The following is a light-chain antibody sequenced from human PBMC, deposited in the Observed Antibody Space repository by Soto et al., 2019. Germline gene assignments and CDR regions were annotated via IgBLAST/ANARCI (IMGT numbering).Light chain of an antibody. CDR3: SSYTSTRTYV. CDR2: EIN. Sequence: QSVLTQPPSASGSPGQSVTISCPGTSSDVGAFNYVSWYQQHPGKAPKLMIFEINKRPSGVPDRFSGPKSGNTASLTVSGLQAEDEADYYCSSYTSTRTYVFGSGTKVTVL. V-gene: IGLV2-8*01. CDR1: SSDVGAFNY. J-gene: IGLJ1*01.